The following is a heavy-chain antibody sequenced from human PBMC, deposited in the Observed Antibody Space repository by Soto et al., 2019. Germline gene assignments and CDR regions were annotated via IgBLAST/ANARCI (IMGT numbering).Heavy chain of an antibody. Sequence: ASVKVSCKASGYTFTSYDINWVRQATGQGLEWMGWMNPNSGNTGYAQKFQGRVTMTRNTSISTAYMELSSLRSEDTAVYYCARALGTAMVQAHHYYMAVWGKGTTVTVSS. J-gene: IGHJ6*03. CDR2: MNPNSGNT. D-gene: IGHD5-18*01. CDR3: ARALGTAMVQAHHYYMAV. V-gene: IGHV1-8*01. CDR1: GYTFTSYD.